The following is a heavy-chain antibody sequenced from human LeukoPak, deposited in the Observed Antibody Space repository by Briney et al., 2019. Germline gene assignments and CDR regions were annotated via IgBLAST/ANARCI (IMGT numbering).Heavy chain of an antibody. D-gene: IGHD2-2*01. CDR1: GYSISSSNW. Sequence: KTSETLSLTCGVSGYSISSSNWWGWIRQPPGKGLEWIGYIYYSGSTNYNPSLKSRVTISVDTSKNQFSLKLSSVTAADTAVYYCARGVVPAAGRRYYYYYYYMDVWGKGTTVTISS. V-gene: IGHV4-28*01. CDR3: ARGVVPAAGRRYYYYYYYMDV. CDR2: IYYSGST. J-gene: IGHJ6*03.